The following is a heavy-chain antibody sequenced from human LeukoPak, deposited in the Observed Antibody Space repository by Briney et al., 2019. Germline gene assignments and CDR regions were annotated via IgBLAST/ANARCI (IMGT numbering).Heavy chain of an antibody. J-gene: IGHJ4*02. CDR2: INHSGST. Sequence: SETLSLTCAVYGGSFSGYYWSWIRQPPGKGLEWIGEINHSGSTNYNPSLKSRVTISVDTSKNQFSLKLSSVTAADTAVYYCARLSSSSNYWGQGTLVTVSS. V-gene: IGHV4-34*01. CDR1: GGSFSGYY. CDR3: ARLSSSSNY. D-gene: IGHD6-6*01.